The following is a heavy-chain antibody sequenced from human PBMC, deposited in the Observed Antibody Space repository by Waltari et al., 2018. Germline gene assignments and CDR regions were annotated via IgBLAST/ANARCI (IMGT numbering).Heavy chain of an antibody. CDR3: ARDSLLGYCSGGSCPFDY. J-gene: IGHJ4*02. CDR1: GYTLTGTN. V-gene: IGHV1-2*02. Sequence: QVQLVQSVAEVKKPGASVTVSCKASGYTLTGTNMPWVRQAPVQRLEWMGWINPNSGGTNYAQKFQGRVTMTRDTSISTAYMELSRLRSDDTAVYYCARDSLLGYCSGGSCPFDYWGQGTLVTVSS. CDR2: INPNSGGT. D-gene: IGHD2-15*01.